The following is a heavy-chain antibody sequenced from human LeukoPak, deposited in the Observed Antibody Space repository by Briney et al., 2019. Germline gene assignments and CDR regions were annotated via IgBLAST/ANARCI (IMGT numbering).Heavy chain of an antibody. V-gene: IGHV3-23*01. CDR3: AKDGGSYYPASPYAFDI. D-gene: IGHD1-26*01. J-gene: IGHJ3*02. CDR2: ISGSGGST. CDR1: GFTFSSYA. Sequence: PGGSLRLSCAASGFTFSSYAMSWVRQAPGKGLEWVSAISGSGGSTYYADSVKGRFTISRDNSKNTLYLQMNSLGAEDTAVYYCAKDGGSYYPASPYAFDIWGQGTMVTVSS.